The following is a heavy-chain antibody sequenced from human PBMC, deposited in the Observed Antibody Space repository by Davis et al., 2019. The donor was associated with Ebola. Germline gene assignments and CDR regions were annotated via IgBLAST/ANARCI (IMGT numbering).Heavy chain of an antibody. CDR3: ARGRGLVAARRNYYFDY. J-gene: IGHJ4*02. Sequence: GSLRLSCAVYGGSFSDHFWSWIRQPPGKGLEWIGEINHSGSTNYNPSLKSRVTISVDTSKNQFSLKVTSVTAADTAVYYCARGRGLVAARRNYYFDYWGQGTLVTVSS. CDR2: INHSGST. D-gene: IGHD6-6*01. V-gene: IGHV4-34*01. CDR1: GGSFSDHF.